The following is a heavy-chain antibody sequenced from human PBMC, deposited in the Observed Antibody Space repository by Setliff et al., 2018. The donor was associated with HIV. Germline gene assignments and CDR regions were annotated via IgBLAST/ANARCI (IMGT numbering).Heavy chain of an antibody. D-gene: IGHD3-22*01. Sequence: SETLSLTCTVSGGSISSYYWNWIRQPPGKGLEWIGYIYYSGSTNYNPSLKSRVTISVDTSKNHFSLKLSSVTAADTAVYYCARDTYYHDSSGYQRAFDVWGQGTMVTVSS. CDR1: GGSISSYY. V-gene: IGHV4-59*01. CDR2: IYYSGST. CDR3: ARDTYYHDSSGYQRAFDV. J-gene: IGHJ3*01.